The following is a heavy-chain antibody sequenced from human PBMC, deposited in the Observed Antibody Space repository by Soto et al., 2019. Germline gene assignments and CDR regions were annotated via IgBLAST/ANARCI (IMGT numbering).Heavy chain of an antibody. CDR3: VRESGFTSWYDY. CDR2: IYYSGST. J-gene: IGHJ4*02. D-gene: IGHD6-13*01. V-gene: IGHV4-59*01. Sequence: SETLSLTCTVSGGSISSYHWSWIRQPPGKGLEGIGYIYYSGSTNYNPSLKSRVTISVDTSKNQFSLKLSSVTAADTAVYYCVRESGFTSWYDYWGQGTLVTVSS. CDR1: GGSISSYH.